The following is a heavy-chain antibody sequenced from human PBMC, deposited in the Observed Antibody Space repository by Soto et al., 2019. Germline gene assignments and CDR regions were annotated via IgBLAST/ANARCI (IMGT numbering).Heavy chain of an antibody. V-gene: IGHV1-18*01. D-gene: IGHD5-18*01. CDR2: ISAYNGNT. J-gene: IGHJ6*02. Sequence: QVQLVQSGAEVKKPGASVKVSCKASGYTFTSYGISWVRQAPGQGLEWMGWISAYNGNTNYAQKLQGRVTMTTDTSTSTAYMELRSLSFDDTAVYYCARALDTAMVRGYYGMAVWGQGTTVTVSS. CDR1: GYTFTSYG. CDR3: ARALDTAMVRGYYGMAV.